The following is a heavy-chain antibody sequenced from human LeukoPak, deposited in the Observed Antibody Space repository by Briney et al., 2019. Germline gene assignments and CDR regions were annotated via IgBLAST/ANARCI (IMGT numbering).Heavy chain of an antibody. CDR2: IIPIFGTA. CDR3: ARENGDYAYSDY. Sequence: SVKVSCKASGGTFSSYAISWVRQAPGQGLEWMGGIIPIFGTANYAQKFQGRVTITADESTSTAYMELSSLRSEDTAVYYCARENGDYAYSDYWGQGTLVTVSS. J-gene: IGHJ4*02. CDR1: GGTFSSYA. V-gene: IGHV1-69*01. D-gene: IGHD4-17*01.